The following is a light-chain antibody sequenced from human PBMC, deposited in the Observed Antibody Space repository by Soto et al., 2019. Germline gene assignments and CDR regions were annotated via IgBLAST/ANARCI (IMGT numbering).Light chain of an antibody. CDR2: GTS. V-gene: IGKV3-20*01. J-gene: IGKJ2*01. CDR3: QQYGNSPLYT. Sequence: VLTQSPGTLSLSPGERVTLSCRASQSVSSRYLAWYQQKLGQAPRLLIYGTSIMATGIPDRFSGSGSGTDFTLTISRLEPEDLAVYYCQQYGNSPLYTFGQGTKLEIK. CDR1: QSVSSRY.